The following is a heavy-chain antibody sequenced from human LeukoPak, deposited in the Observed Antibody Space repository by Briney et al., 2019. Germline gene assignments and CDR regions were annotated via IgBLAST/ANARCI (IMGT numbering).Heavy chain of an antibody. CDR3: AKSGPRGYSYGPCDY. D-gene: IGHD5-18*01. CDR2: ISGSGGST. V-gene: IGHV3-23*01. CDR1: GFTFSSYW. J-gene: IGHJ4*02. Sequence: PGGSLRLSCAGSGFTFSSYWMHWVRQAPGKGLEWVSAISGSGGSTYYADSVKGRFTISRDNSKNTLYLQMNSLRAEDTAVYYCAKSGPRGYSYGPCDYWAQGTLVTVSS.